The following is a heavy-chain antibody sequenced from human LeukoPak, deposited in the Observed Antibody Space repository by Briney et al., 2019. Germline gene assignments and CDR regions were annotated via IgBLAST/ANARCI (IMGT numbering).Heavy chain of an antibody. CDR2: IYYRGTT. V-gene: IGHV4-59*01. CDR3: ARIGHEDYYFDY. J-gene: IGHJ4*02. CDR1: GGSISSYY. Sequence: SETLSLTCTVSGGSISSYYWSWIRQPPGKGLEWIGYIYYRGTTNYNPSLKSRVTISVDTSKNQFSLKLYSVTAADTAVYYCARIGHEDYYFDYWGQGTLVTVSS.